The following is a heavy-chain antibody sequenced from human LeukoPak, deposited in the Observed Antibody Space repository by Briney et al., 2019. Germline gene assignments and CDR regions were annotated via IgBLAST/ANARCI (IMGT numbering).Heavy chain of an antibody. Sequence: GASVKVSCKVSGYTLTELSMHWERQAPGKGLEWVGGFDTEGGGTIYDQKFQGRVTLTEDTSTDPAYMALSSLRSEDTAVYYCATDSPNDWRQRPLDYWGQGTLVTVSS. CDR3: ATDSPNDWRQRPLDY. CDR2: FDTEGGGT. CDR1: GYTLTELS. D-gene: IGHD3-9*01. J-gene: IGHJ4*02. V-gene: IGHV1-24*01.